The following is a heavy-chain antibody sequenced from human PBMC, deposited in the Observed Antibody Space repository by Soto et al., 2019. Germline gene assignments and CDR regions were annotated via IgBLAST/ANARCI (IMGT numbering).Heavy chain of an antibody. D-gene: IGHD3-16*01. CDR2: IKSKADRGTT. CDR3: TRDYDFAS. CDR1: GFIFSNAL. J-gene: IGHJ4*02. Sequence: EVQLVESGGGLVKPGGSLRLSCTVSGFIFSNALMSWVRQAPGKGLEWVGRIKSKADRGTTDYAAPVKGRFIISRNDSKDTLYLQMNGLKTEDTAVYYCTRDYDFASWGQGTLVTVSS. V-gene: IGHV3-15*05.